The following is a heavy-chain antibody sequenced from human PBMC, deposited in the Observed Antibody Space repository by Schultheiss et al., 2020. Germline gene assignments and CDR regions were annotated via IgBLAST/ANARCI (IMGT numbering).Heavy chain of an antibody. CDR2: ISGSGGST. D-gene: IGHD2-15*01. J-gene: IGHJ6*02. CDR3: ARDSELVVAATRRAYYYGMDV. CDR1: GFTFSNYA. V-gene: IGHV3-23*01. Sequence: GGSLRLSCAASGFTFSNYAMSWVRQAPGKGLEWVSAISGSGGSTYYADSVKGRFTISRDNSKNTLYLQMNSLRAEDTAVYYCARDSELVVAATRRAYYYGMDVWGQGTTVTVSS.